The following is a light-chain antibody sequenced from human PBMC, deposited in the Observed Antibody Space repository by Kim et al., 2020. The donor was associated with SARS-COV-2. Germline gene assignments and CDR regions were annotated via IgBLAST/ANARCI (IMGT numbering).Light chain of an antibody. J-gene: IGKJ4*01. CDR3: LQHNNYPLT. V-gene: IGKV1-17*03. CDR1: QAISNY. Sequence: ASVGDGVTITCRASQAISNYLAWFQWRPGKVPKRLIYGASSLQSGVPSRFSGSGSGTEFTLTISNLQPEDFATYYCLQHNNYPLTFGGGTKVDIK. CDR2: GAS.